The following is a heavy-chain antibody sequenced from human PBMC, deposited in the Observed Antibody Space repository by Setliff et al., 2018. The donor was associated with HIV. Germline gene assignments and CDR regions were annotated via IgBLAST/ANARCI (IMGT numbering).Heavy chain of an antibody. CDR2: INPNSGGT. CDR3: ARKHKVSLGRGIVVLWGFDP. V-gene: IGHV1-8*01. CDR1: GDTFKGYA. D-gene: IGHD3-10*01. J-gene: IGHJ5*02. Sequence: ASVKVSCKASGDTFKGYAFTWVRQAPGQGLEWMGWINPNSGGTNYAQKFQGRVTMTRSTSFSTAYMELSNLTSEDTAIYYCARKHKVSLGRGIVVLWGFDPWGQGTLVTVSS.